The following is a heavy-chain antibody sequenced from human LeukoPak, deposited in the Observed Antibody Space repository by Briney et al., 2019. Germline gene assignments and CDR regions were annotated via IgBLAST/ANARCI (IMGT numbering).Heavy chain of an antibody. V-gene: IGHV4-59*12. CDR3: ARGASYVSISYYYVFDY. Sequence: SETLSLTCTVSGGSISSYYWSWIRQPPGKGLEWIGYIYYSGSTNYNPSLKSRVTISVDTSKNQFSLKLSSVTAADTAMYYCARGASYVSISYYYVFDYWGQGILVTVSS. CDR2: IYYSGST. J-gene: IGHJ4*02. D-gene: IGHD3-22*01. CDR1: GGSISSYY.